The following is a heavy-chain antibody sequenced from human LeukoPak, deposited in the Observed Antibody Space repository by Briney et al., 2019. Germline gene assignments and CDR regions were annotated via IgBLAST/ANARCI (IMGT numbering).Heavy chain of an antibody. D-gene: IGHD5-12*01. V-gene: IGHV3-53*01. CDR2: ITSGGNT. J-gene: IGHJ4*02. CDR1: GFTVSSNY. Sequence: GGSLRLSCAASGFTVSSNYMNWVRQAPGKGLEWFSVITSGGNTYYADSVKGRFTTSRDNSKNTLYVQMNSLRAEDTAIYYCARGRGYRDYDRPLDYWGQGTLVTVSS. CDR3: ARGRGYRDYDRPLDY.